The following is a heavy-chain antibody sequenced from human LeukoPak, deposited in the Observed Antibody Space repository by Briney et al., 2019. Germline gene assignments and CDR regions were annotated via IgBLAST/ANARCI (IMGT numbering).Heavy chain of an antibody. D-gene: IGHD5-24*01. CDR2: IIPIFGTA. CDR3: AVGVVEMATITAAFDY. CDR1: GGTFSSYA. V-gene: IGHV1-69*13. J-gene: IGHJ4*02. Sequence: SVNVSCKASGGTFSSYAISWVRQAPGQGLEWMGGIIPIFGTANYAQKFQGRVTITADESTSTAYMELSSLRSEDTAVYYCAVGVVEMATITAAFDYWGQGTLVTVSS.